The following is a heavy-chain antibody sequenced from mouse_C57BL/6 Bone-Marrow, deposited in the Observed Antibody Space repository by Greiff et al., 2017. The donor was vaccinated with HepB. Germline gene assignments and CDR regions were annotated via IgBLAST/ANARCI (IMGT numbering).Heavy chain of an antibody. D-gene: IGHD1-1*02. Sequence: EVKLMESGGGLVKPGGSLKLSCAASGFTFSDYGMHWVSQAPEKGLEWVAYISSGSSTIYYAETVKGRFTISKDNAKNTLFLQMTSLRAEATSMYYCARCGSYYALDYWGQGTSLTVSS. CDR1: GFTFSDYG. CDR3: ARCGSYYALDY. V-gene: IGHV5-17*01. J-gene: IGHJ4*01. CDR2: ISSGSSTI.